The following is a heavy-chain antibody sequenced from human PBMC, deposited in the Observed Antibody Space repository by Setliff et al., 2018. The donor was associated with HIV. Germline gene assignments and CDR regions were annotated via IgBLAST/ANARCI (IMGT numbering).Heavy chain of an antibody. CDR1: GYSISRGYY. V-gene: IGHV4-38-2*01. CDR3: ARGGLRLGELSLFHDS. CDR2: IYHSGST. J-gene: IGHJ4*02. Sequence: SETLSLTCAVSGYSISRGYYWGWIRQPPGKGLEWIGNIYHSGSTFYNLSLKSRVTISVDTSKNQFSLKLSSVTAADTAVYYCARGGLRLGELSLFHDSWGQGVLVTVSS. D-gene: IGHD3-16*02.